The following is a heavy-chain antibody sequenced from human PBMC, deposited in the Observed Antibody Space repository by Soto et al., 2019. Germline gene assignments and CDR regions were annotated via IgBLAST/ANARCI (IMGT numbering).Heavy chain of an antibody. CDR3: ARETLWLGEFYDYGMDV. CDR1: GFTFSSYS. D-gene: IGHD3-10*01. J-gene: IGHJ6*02. Sequence: GGSLRLSCAASGFTFSSYSMNWVRQAPGKGLEWVSYISSSSSTIYYADSVKGRFTISRDNAKNSLYLQMNSLRDEDTAVYYCARETLWLGEFYDYGMDVWGQGTTVTVSS. V-gene: IGHV3-48*02. CDR2: ISSSSSTI.